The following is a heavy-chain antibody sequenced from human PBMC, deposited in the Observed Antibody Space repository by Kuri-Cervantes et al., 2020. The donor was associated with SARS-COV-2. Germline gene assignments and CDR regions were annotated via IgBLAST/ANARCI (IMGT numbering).Heavy chain of an antibody. V-gene: IGHV4-38-2*02. D-gene: IGHD6-19*01. Sequence: SETLSLTCTVSGYSISSGYYWGWIRQPPGKGLEWIGSIYHSGSTYYNPSLKSRVTISVDTSKNQFSLKLSSVTAADTAVYYCARGFGYSSGWSFHFDYWGQGTLVTVSS. CDR3: ARGFGYSSGWSFHFDY. CDR1: GYSISSGYY. J-gene: IGHJ4*02. CDR2: IYHSGST.